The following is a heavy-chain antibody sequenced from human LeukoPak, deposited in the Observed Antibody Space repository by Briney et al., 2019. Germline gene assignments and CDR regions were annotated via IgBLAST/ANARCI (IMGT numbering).Heavy chain of an antibody. Sequence: PSETLSLTCAVYGGSFSGYYWSWIRQPPGKGLEWIGEMNHSGSTNYNPSLKSRVTISVDTSKNQFSLKLSSVTAADTAVYYCARHGNYDFWSGYESNAFDVWGQGTMVTVSS. CDR3: ARHGNYDFWSGYESNAFDV. CDR2: MNHSGST. D-gene: IGHD3-3*01. CDR1: GGSFSGYY. V-gene: IGHV4-34*01. J-gene: IGHJ3*01.